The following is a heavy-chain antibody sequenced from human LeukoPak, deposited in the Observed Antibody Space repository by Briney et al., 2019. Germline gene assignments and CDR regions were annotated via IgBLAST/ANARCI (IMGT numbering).Heavy chain of an antibody. Sequence: HSGGSLRLSCAASGFTFSDSGMHWVRQAPGKGLEWVALISYDGSKKYYADSVKGRFTISRDNSKNTMYLQMNSLRPEDTAVYYCAKGDCSRFSCYPFDPWGQGTLVTVSS. J-gene: IGHJ5*02. CDR3: AKGDCSRFSCYPFDP. CDR2: ISYDGSKK. D-gene: IGHD2-2*01. V-gene: IGHV3-30*18. CDR1: GFTFSDSG.